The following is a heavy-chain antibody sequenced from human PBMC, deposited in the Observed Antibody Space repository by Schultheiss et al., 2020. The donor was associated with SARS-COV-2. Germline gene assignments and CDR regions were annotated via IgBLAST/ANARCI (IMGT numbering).Heavy chain of an antibody. V-gene: IGHV4-59*08. CDR3: ARQREYSNYNDY. J-gene: IGHJ4*02. Sequence: SQTLSLTCTVSGGSISSYYWSWIRQPPGKGLEWIGSIYYSGSTNYNPSLKSRVTISVDTSKNQFSLKLSSVTAADTAVYYCARQREYSNYNDYWGQGTLVTVSS. CDR1: GGSISSYY. D-gene: IGHD4-11*01. CDR2: IYYSGST.